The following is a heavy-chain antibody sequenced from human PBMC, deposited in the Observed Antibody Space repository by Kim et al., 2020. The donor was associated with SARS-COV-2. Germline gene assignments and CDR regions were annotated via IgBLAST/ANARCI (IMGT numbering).Heavy chain of an antibody. J-gene: IGHJ6*02. CDR1: GYTFTSYA. CDR2: INAGNGNT. D-gene: IGHD3-10*01. Sequence: ASVKVSCKASGYTFTSYAMHWVRQAPGQRLEWMGWINAGNGNTKYSQKFQGRVTITRDTSASTAYMELSSLRSEDTAVYYCARSHSMVRGVNAYYYYGMDVWGQGTTVTVSS. V-gene: IGHV1-3*01. CDR3: ARSHSMVRGVNAYYYYGMDV.